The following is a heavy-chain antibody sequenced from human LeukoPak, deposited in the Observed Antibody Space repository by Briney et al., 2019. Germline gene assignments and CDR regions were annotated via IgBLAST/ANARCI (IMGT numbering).Heavy chain of an antibody. V-gene: IGHV3-23*01. J-gene: IGHJ4*02. D-gene: IGHD4-17*01. Sequence: GGSLRLSCAASGFTFSSYAMSWVRQAPGKGLEWVSAISGSGGSTYYADSVKGRFTISRDNSNNTLYLQMNSLRAEDTAVYYCAKDLEGVTTKGYFDYWGQGTLVTVSS. CDR2: ISGSGGST. CDR3: AKDLEGVTTKGYFDY. CDR1: GFTFSSYA.